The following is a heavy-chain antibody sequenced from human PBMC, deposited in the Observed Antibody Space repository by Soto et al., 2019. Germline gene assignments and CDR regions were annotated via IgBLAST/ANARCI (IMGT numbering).Heavy chain of an antibody. V-gene: IGHV1-2*02. Sequence: ASVKVSCKASGYMFTDYYIHWVRQAPGQGLEWMGWINPNSGDTNYAQRFQGRVTMTRDTSISTAYMHLSRLRSDDTAVYYCSRGYCTGGRCDEGHDFWG. J-gene: IGHJ4*01. CDR1: GYMFTDYY. CDR3: SRGYCTGGRCDEGHDF. D-gene: IGHD2-15*01. CDR2: INPNSGDT.